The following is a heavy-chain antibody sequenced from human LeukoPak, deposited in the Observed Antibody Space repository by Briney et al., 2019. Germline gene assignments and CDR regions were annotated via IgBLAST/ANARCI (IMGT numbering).Heavy chain of an antibody. V-gene: IGHV3-30*02. CDR1: GFTFSTYG. CDR3: AKDGSGQCTYFDY. Sequence: PGGSLRLSCAASGFTFSTYGMHWVRQAPGKGLERVAFIRYDGSSKYYTDSVKGRFTISRENSKSTLYLQMNSLRAEDTAVYYCAKDGSGQCTYFDYWGQGTLVTVSS. J-gene: IGHJ4*02. CDR2: IRYDGSSK. D-gene: IGHD2-8*01.